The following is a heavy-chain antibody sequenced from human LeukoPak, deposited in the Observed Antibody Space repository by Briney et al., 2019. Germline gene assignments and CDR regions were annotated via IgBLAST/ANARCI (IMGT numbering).Heavy chain of an antibody. V-gene: IGHV3-69-1*01. CDR3: ARDLYGMDV. Sequence: GWSLRLSCAASGFSFSSYSMNWVRQAPGKGLEWVATMTSSSAIYYADSVKGRFTISRDNAKNSVYLQLNSLRDEDTAVYSCARDLYGMDVWGQGTTVTVSS. J-gene: IGHJ6*02. CDR1: GFSFSSYS. CDR2: MTSSSAI.